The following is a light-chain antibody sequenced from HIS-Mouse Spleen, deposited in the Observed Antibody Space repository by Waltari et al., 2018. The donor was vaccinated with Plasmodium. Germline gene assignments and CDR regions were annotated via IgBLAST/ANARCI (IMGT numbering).Light chain of an antibody. Sequence: QSALTQPRSVSGSPGQSVTISCTGTSSDVGGYNYVSWYQQHPGQAPKLMIYDVSKRPSGVPDRFSGAKSGNTASLTISGLQAEDEADYYCCSYAGSYTSSFGGGTKLTVL. CDR1: SSDVGGYNY. CDR2: DVS. V-gene: IGLV2-11*01. CDR3: CSYAGSYTSS. J-gene: IGLJ2*01.